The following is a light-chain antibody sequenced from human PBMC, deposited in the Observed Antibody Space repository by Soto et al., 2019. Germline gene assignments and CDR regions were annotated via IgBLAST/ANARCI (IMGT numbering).Light chain of an antibody. V-gene: IGLV2-23*02. CDR3: CSYAGSSTLAV. Sequence: QSALTQPASVSGSPGQSITISCTGTSSDVGSYNLVSWYQQHPTKAPKLMIYEVNKRPSGVSNRFSGSKSDNTASLTISGLQAEEEADYYCCSYAGSSTLAVFGGGTQLTVL. J-gene: IGLJ7*01. CDR1: SSDVGSYNL. CDR2: EVN.